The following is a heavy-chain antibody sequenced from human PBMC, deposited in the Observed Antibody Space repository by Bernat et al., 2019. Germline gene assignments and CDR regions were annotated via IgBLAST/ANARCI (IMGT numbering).Heavy chain of an antibody. CDR1: GGSISSSSYY. V-gene: IGHV4-39*01. CDR2: IYYSGST. Sequence: QLQLQESGPGLVKPSETLSLTCPVSGGSISSSSYYWGWIRQPPGKGLEWIGSIYYSGSTCYNPSLKSRVTISVDTSKNQFSLKLSSVTAADTAVYYCARQPRGSSLDYWGQGTLVTVSS. J-gene: IGHJ4*02. D-gene: IGHD6-13*01. CDR3: ARQPRGSSLDY.